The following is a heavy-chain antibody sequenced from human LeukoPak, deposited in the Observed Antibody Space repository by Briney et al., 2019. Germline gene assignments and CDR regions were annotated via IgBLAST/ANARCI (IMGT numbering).Heavy chain of an antibody. CDR3: ARELPDLSGYQPTIDY. J-gene: IGHJ4*02. CDR1: GYTFTSYD. Sequence: ASVKVSCKASGYTFTSYDINWVRQATGQGLEWMGWMNPNSGNTGYAQKFQGRVTMTRNTSISTAYMELSSLRSEDTAVYYCARELPDLSGYQPTIDYWGQGTLVTVSS. D-gene: IGHD3-22*01. V-gene: IGHV1-8*01. CDR2: MNPNSGNT.